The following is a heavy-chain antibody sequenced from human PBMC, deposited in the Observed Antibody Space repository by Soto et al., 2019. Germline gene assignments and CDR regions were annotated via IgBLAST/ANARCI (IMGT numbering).Heavy chain of an antibody. CDR1: GFTFSSYS. CDR2: ISSSSSYI. D-gene: IGHD4-17*01. J-gene: IGHJ4*02. Sequence: GGSLRLSCAASGFTFSSYSMNWVRQAPGKGLEWVSSISSSSSYIYYADSVKGRFTISRDNAKNSLYLQMNSLRAEDTAVHYCARDDYGDPPGGWGQGTLVTVSS. CDR3: ARDDYGDPPGG. V-gene: IGHV3-21*01.